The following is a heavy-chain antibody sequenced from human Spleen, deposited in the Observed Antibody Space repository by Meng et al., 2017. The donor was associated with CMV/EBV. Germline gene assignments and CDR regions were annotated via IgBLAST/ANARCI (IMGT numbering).Heavy chain of an antibody. CDR3: AWGATGFPLLY. D-gene: IGHD1-26*01. CDR2: INPGGST. J-gene: IGHJ4*02. CDR1: GYSFTSYH. V-gene: IGHV1-46*01. Sequence: ASVKVSCKASGYSFTSYHMHWVRQAPGQGLEWMGMINPGGSTNYAQKFQGRVTMPRDTSTSTVYMELKSLRSEDTAVYYCAWGATGFPLLYWGQGTLVTVSS.